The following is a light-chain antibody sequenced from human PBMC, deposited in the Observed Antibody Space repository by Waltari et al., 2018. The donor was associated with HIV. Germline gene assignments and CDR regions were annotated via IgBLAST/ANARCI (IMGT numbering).Light chain of an antibody. CDR1: PSHLRRRAS. V-gene: IGLV2-14*03. J-gene: IGLJ2*01. CDR3: CSHATTGTLV. Sequence: QSALTPPASVPGSPGPSAALPCTVPPSHLRRRASGSWFQQLPNQAPHLIIYAVTRRPSGVSNRFSGSKSGATASLIISGLLPEDEADYYCCSHATTGTLVFGGGTKLTVL. CDR2: AVT.